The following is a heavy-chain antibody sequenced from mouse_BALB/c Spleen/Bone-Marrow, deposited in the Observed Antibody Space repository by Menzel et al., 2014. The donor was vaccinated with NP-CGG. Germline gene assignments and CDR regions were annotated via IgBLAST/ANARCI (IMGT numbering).Heavy chain of an antibody. CDR1: GYSFTGYN. CDR2: IDPYYGGT. CDR3: SSNYPYAMDY. V-gene: IGHV1-39*01. J-gene: IGHJ4*01. D-gene: IGHD2-1*01. Sequence: EVQLQQSGPALEQPGASVKISCKASGYSFTGYNMNWVKQSNGKSLEWIGNIDPYYGGTSYNQKFKGKATLTVDKSSSTTYMQIKSLTSEDSAVYFCSSNYPYAMDYWGQGTSVTVSS.